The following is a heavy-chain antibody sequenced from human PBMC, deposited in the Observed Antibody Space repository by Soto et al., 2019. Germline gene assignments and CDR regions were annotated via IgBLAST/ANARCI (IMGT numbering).Heavy chain of an antibody. CDR2: IYYSGST. V-gene: IGHV4-59*08. J-gene: IGHJ3*02. CDR3: ARRYSSAFDI. Sequence: QVQLQESGPGLVKPSETLSLTCTVSGGSISSYYWSWIRQPPGKGLEWIGYIYYSGSTNYTTSLKSRVTISVDTSKNQFSLKLSSVTAADTAVYYCARRYSSAFDIWGQGTMVTVSS. D-gene: IGHD6-13*01. CDR1: GGSISSYY.